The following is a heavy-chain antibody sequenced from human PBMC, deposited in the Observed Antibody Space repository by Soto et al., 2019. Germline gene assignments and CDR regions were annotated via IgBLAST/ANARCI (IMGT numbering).Heavy chain of an antibody. J-gene: IGHJ4*02. Sequence: GGSLRLSCVASGFTFNSYVMSWVRQTPEKGLEWVSAISGSGWQTYYAQSVQGRFTISRDNSKNTVYLHMNSLRAEDSGIYYCAKGRYFDVSGGCANFWGRGTLVTVSS. V-gene: IGHV3-23*01. CDR3: AKGRYFDVSGGCANF. CDR2: ISGSGWQT. CDR1: GFTFNSYV. D-gene: IGHD3-9*01.